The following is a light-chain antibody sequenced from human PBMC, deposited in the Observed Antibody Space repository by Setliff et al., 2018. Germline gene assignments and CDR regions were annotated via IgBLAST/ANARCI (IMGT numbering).Light chain of an antibody. CDR3: MSYTTIRTYV. V-gene: IGLV2-14*01. Sequence: QSVLTQPASVSGSPGQSITISCAGTSSDVGAYSHVSWYQQYPGKAPKLMISEVSNRPSGVSYRFSGSKSDNTASLTISGLQAEDEADYYCMSYTTIRTYVFGTGTKVTVL. J-gene: IGLJ1*01. CDR1: SSDVGAYSH. CDR2: EVS.